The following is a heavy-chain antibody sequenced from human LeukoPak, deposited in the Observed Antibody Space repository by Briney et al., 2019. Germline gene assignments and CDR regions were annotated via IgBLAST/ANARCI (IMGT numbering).Heavy chain of an antibody. CDR2: ISNNGGYT. Sequence: GSLKISFAASGFHFSSSCIGWVRPGPGKGLEWVSTISNNGGYTYYADSVQGRFTISRDNSKSTLCLQMNSLRAEDTAVYYCAKQLGYCSDGSCYFPYWGQGTLVTVSS. CDR3: AKQLGYCSDGSCYFPY. J-gene: IGHJ4*02. CDR1: GFHFSSSC. V-gene: IGHV3-23*01. D-gene: IGHD2-15*01.